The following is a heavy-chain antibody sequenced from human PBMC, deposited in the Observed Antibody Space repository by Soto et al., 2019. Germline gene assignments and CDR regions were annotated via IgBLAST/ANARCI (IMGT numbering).Heavy chain of an antibody. V-gene: IGHV3-43D*03. J-gene: IGHJ6*02. CDR2: ISWDGGST. D-gene: IGHD3-10*01. CDR1: GFTFDDYA. Sequence: GGSLRLSCAASGFTFDDYAMHWVRQAPGKGLEWVSLISWDGGSTDYADSVKGRFTISRDNSKNSLYLQMNSLRAEDTALYYCAKVMGSYYYYCGMDVWGQGTTVTVSS. CDR3: AKVMGSYYYYCGMDV.